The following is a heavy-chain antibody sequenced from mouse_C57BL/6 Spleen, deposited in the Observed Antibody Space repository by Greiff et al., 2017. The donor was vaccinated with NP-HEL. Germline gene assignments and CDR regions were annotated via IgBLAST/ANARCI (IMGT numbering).Heavy chain of an antibody. V-gene: IGHV1-20*01. CDR1: GYSFTGYF. CDR2: INPYNGDT. J-gene: IGHJ1*03. D-gene: IGHD1-1*01. Sequence: VHVKQSGPELVKPGDSVKISCKASGYSFTGYFMNWVMQSHGKSLEWIGRINPYNGDTFYNQKFKGKATLTVDKSSSTAHMELRSLTSEDSAVYYCARYGSSYRYFDVWGTGTTVTVSS. CDR3: ARYGSSYRYFDV.